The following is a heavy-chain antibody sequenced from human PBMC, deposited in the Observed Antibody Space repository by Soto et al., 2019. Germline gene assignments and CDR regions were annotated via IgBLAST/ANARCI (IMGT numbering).Heavy chain of an antibody. J-gene: IGHJ6*02. V-gene: IGHV5-51*01. CDR1: GYSFTSYW. Sequence: GESLKISCKGSGYSFTSYWIGWVRQMPGKGLEWMGIIYPGDSDTRYSPSFQGQVTISADKSISTAYLQWSSLKASDTAMYYCARLAQQRYYYYGMDVWGQGTTVTVS. CDR3: ARLAQQRYYYYGMDV. CDR2: IYPGDSDT. D-gene: IGHD6-13*01.